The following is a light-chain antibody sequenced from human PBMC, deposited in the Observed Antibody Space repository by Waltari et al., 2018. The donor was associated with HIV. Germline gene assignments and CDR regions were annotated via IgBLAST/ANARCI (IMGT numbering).Light chain of an antibody. J-gene: IGLJ2*01. Sequence: QSVLTQPPSVSGAPGQRVTISCTGSSSNIGAGYDVHWYQQLPGTPPTLLIYGPNQRPSGVPDRFAGSKSGTSASLAITGLQAEDEAEYYCQSYDSSLSGWVVFGGGTKVTVL. CDR2: GPN. CDR3: QSYDSSLSGWVV. V-gene: IGLV1-40*01. CDR1: SSNIGAGYD.